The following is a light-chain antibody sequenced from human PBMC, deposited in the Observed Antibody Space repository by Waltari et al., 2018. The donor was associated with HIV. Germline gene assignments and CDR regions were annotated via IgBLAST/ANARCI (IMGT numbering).Light chain of an antibody. CDR3: AAWDDSLSGGV. CDR1: SSNIGSNF. CDR2: RNK. J-gene: IGLJ2*01. Sequence: QSVLTQPPSASGTPGQSVTITCSGSSSNIGSNFVYWYQQVPGTAPKLLIYRNKQRPSGVPDRFSGSKAGTSASLAISGLRAEDEADYYCAAWDDSLSGGVFGGGTKLTVL. V-gene: IGLV1-47*01.